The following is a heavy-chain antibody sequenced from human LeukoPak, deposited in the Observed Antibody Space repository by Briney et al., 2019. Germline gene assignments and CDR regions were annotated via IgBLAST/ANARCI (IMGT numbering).Heavy chain of an antibody. CDR3: ARSGYSYDSAVYWNFDL. Sequence: SETLSLTCTVSGGSISGYYWSWIRQPAGKGLEWIGRIYTSGTTHDNPSLKSRVTMSVDMSKNRLSLRLTSVTAADTAVYYCARSGYSYDSAVYWNFDLWGRGTLVTVSS. CDR2: IYTSGTT. V-gene: IGHV4-4*07. CDR1: GGSISGYY. J-gene: IGHJ2*01. D-gene: IGHD5-18*01.